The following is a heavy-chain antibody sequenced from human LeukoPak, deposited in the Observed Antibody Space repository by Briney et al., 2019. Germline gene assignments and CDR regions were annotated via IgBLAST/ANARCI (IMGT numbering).Heavy chain of an antibody. CDR2: IYHSGIT. V-gene: IGHV4-4*02. J-gene: IGHJ4*02. CDR1: GGSVSSSHW. CDR3: ARVLRIAAAGNTFDY. D-gene: IGHD6-13*01. Sequence: SETLSLTCAVSGGSVSSSHWWSWVHQPPGKGLEWIGEIYHSGITNYNPSLKSRVTISVDNSKNQFSLKLSSVTAADTAVYYCARVLRIAAAGNTFDYWGQGTLVTVSS.